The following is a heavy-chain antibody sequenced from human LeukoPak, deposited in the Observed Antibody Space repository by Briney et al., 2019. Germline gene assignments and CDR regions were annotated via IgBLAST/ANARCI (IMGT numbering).Heavy chain of an antibody. CDR3: VRCYVSGYRAFDI. V-gene: IGHV3-11*03. CDR1: GFTFSDYY. D-gene: IGHD3-10*01. Sequence: PGGSLRLSCAASGFTFSDYYMSWIRQAPGKGLEWVSYISTYSGYTNYAGSVKGRFTISRDNAKNSLYLQLNDLRAEDTAVYYCVRCYVSGYRAFDIWGQGTMVTVSS. J-gene: IGHJ3*02. CDR2: ISTYSGYT.